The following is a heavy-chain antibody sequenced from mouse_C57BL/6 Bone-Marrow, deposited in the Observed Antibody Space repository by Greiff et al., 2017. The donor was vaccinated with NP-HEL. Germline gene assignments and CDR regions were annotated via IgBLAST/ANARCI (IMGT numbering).Heavy chain of an antibody. Sequence: VQLQQSGPELVKPGASVKISCKASGYSFTDYNMNWVKQSNGKSLEWIGVINPNYGTTSYNQKFKGKATLTVDQSSSTAYMQLNSLTSEDSAVSSCARRGYYGRAAWFAYWGQGTLVTVSA. D-gene: IGHD1-1*01. CDR3: ARRGYYGRAAWFAY. J-gene: IGHJ3*01. CDR1: GYSFTDYN. CDR2: INPNYGTT. V-gene: IGHV1-39*01.